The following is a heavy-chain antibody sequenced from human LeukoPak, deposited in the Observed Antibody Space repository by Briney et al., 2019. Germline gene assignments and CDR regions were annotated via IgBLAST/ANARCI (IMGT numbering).Heavy chain of an antibody. Sequence: PGGSLRLSCAASGFTFSSYSMNWVRQAPGKGLEWVSSISSSSSYIYYVDSVKGRFTISRDNAKNSLYLQMNSLRAEDTAVYYCARDFHAAYARYNWFDPWGQGTLVTVSS. CDR3: ARDFHAAYARYNWFDP. CDR1: GFTFSSYS. J-gene: IGHJ5*02. CDR2: ISSSSSYI. D-gene: IGHD4-17*01. V-gene: IGHV3-21*01.